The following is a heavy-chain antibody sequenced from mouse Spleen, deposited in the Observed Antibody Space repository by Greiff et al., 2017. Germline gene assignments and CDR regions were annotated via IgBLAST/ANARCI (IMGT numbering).Heavy chain of an antibody. Sequence: QVQLQQPGAELVKPGASVKLSCKASGYTFTSYWMQWVKQRPGQGLEWIGEIDPSDSYTNYNQKFKGKATLTVDTSSSTAYMQLSSLTSEDSAVYYCARNPWFAYWGQGTLVTVSA. CDR1: GYTFTSYW. CDR2: IDPSDSYT. V-gene: IGHV1-50*01. CDR3: ARNPWFAY. J-gene: IGHJ3*01.